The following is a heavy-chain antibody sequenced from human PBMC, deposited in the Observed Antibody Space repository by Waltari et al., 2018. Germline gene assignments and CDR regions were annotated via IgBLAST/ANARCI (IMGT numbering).Heavy chain of an antibody. D-gene: IGHD2-15*01. CDR2: FSYDANT. V-gene: IGHV4-39*01. CDR1: GASISSTSYY. J-gene: IGHJ4*02. CDR3: ARPGRVGGGSLMGLDY. Sequence: QLQLQESSPGLVKPSETLSLTCSVSGASISSTSYYWGWIRQPPGKGLWLIGIFSYDANTYYNPSLKSRITTSVDTSKNQFSLQRRSVTAADTAMYYCARPGRVGGGSLMGLDYWGQGTLVTVSS.